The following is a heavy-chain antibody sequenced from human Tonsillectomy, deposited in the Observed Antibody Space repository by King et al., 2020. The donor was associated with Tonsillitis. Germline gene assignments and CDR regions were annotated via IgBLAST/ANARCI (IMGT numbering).Heavy chain of an antibody. V-gene: IGHV3-33*08. CDR1: GFTFSDHG. Sequence: VQLVESGGGVVQPGRALRLSCVASGFTFSDHGFHWVRQAPGKGLEWLAVIWYDGTKTFYADSVKGRFTISRDNSKNTHFLQMNPLRVEDTAVYYCARERAAAGDFDYWGQGTLVTVSS. D-gene: IGHD6-13*01. CDR3: ARERAAAGDFDY. CDR2: IWYDGTKT. J-gene: IGHJ4*02.